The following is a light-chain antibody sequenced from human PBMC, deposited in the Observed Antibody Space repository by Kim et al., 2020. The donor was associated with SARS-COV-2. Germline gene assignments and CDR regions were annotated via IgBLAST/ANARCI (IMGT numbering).Light chain of an antibody. CDR1: GSNIGSNR. CDR3: ATWDDSLNGVV. Sequence: SVLTQPPSTSGTPGQRVTISCSGSGSNIGSNRVDWYQQLPGTAPKLLIYSNNHRPSGVPNRFSGSKSDTSASLAISGLQSEDEADYYCATWDDSLNGVVFGGGTQLTVL. V-gene: IGLV1-44*01. J-gene: IGLJ2*01. CDR2: SNN.